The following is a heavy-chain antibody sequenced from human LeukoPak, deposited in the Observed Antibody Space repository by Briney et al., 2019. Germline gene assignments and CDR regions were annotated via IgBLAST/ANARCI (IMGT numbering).Heavy chain of an antibody. CDR2: IYYSGST. D-gene: IGHD2/OR15-2a*01. CDR3: ARHTSSYFDY. Sequence: PSETLSLTCAVYGGSFSGYYWSWIRQPPGKGLGWIGYIYYSGSTNYNPSLKSRVTISVDTSKNQFSLKLSSVTAADTAVYYCARHTSSYFDYGGQGTRVTVSS. J-gene: IGHJ4*02. V-gene: IGHV4-59*08. CDR1: GGSFSGYY.